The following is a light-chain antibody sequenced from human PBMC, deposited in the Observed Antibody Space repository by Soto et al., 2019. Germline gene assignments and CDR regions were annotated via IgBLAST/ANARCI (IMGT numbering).Light chain of an antibody. CDR2: AAS. Sequence: DIQMTQSPSSLSASVGDRVTITCRASQGISNYLAWYQQKPGKVPKLLIYAASTLQAGVPSRFIGSGSGTDFTLTISSLQHEDVVTSYCQKYSSAPWTFGQGTKVEFK. CDR1: QGISNY. CDR3: QKYSSAPWT. V-gene: IGKV1-27*01. J-gene: IGKJ1*01.